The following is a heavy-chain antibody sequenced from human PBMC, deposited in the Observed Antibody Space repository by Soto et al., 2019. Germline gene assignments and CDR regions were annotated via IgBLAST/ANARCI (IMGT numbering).Heavy chain of an antibody. CDR2: ISNDGSS. Sequence: EVQLVESGGGLVQPGGSLRLSCVASGFTFSSYWMHWVRQAPGKGLVWVSSISNDGSSSYADPVKGRFTISRDNAKNTLYLQMNSLRAEDTAVYYCARLPNKSPQNWGQGTLVIVSP. CDR1: GFTFSSYW. CDR3: ARLPNKSPQN. V-gene: IGHV3-74*01. J-gene: IGHJ1*01.